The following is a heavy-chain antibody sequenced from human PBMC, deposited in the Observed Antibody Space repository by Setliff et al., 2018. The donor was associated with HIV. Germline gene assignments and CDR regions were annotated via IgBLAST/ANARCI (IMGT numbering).Heavy chain of an antibody. D-gene: IGHD2-21*01. Sequence: ASVKVSCKASGYTFTRYGISWVRQAPGQGLEWMGWISGYNGNTKYVQKFKGRVTMTRDTSTNTAYMELSSLTSDDTAVYFCARGSMSMVMFILVSAFDIWGQGTLVTVS. V-gene: IGHV1-18*01. CDR1: GYTFTRYG. J-gene: IGHJ3*02. CDR2: ISGYNGNT. CDR3: ARGSMSMVMFILVSAFDI.